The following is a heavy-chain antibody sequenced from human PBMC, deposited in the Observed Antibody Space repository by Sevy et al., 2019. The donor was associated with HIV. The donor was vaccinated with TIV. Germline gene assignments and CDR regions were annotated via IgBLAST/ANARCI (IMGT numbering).Heavy chain of an antibody. Sequence: GGYLRLSCAASGFTFSNYAIHCVRQAPGKGLEWVAVLSYDGSDKEYADSVKGRFTISRDNFNNTLYLHMNSLKIEDPAVYYCARDNCVYIWSGYYDSWGPGTLVTVSS. CDR1: GFTFSNYA. J-gene: IGHJ5*02. D-gene: IGHD3-3*01. CDR2: LSYDGSDK. CDR3: ARDNCVYIWSGYYDS. V-gene: IGHV3-30-3*01.